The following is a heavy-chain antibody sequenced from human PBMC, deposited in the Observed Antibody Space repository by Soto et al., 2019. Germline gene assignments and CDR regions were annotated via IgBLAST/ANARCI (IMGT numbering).Heavy chain of an antibody. J-gene: IGHJ4*02. CDR3: AAKDNGYSYGYRVPLDY. D-gene: IGHD5-18*01. CDR2: FDPEDGET. V-gene: IGHV1-24*01. CDR1: GYTLTELS. Sequence: ASVKVSCKVSGYTLTELSMHWVRQAPGKGFEWMGGFDPEDGETIYAQKFQGRVTMTEDTSTDTAYMELSSLRSEDTAVYYCAAKDNGYSYGYRVPLDYWGQGTLVTVSS.